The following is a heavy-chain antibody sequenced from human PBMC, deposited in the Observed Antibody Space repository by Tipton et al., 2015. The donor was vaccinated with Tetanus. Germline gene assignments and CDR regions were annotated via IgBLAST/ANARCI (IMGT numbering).Heavy chain of an antibody. Sequence: QLVQSGPEVKKPGASMKVSCKASGYTFTGYYVHWVRQAPGQGLEWMGRINPNSGDTNYAQKFQGRVTMTRDTSISTAYMELSRLRSDDTAVYYCARDGANWNLGYWGQGTLVTVSS. CDR2: INPNSGDT. J-gene: IGHJ4*02. D-gene: IGHD1-20*01. V-gene: IGHV1-2*06. CDR3: ARDGANWNLGY. CDR1: GYTFTGYY.